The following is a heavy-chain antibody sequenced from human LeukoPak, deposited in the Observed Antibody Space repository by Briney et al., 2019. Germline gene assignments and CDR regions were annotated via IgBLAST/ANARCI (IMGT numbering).Heavy chain of an antibody. CDR3: ARGTYYYGSGTNWFDP. CDR1: GYTFTGYY. V-gene: IGHV1-2*02. D-gene: IGHD3-10*01. J-gene: IGHJ5*02. Sequence: ASVKVSCKASGYTFTGYYMHWVRQAPGQGLEWMGWINPNSGGTNYAQKFQGRVTMTRDTSISTAYMELSRLRSDDTAVYYCARGTYYYGSGTNWFDPWGQGTLVTVSS. CDR2: INPNSGGT.